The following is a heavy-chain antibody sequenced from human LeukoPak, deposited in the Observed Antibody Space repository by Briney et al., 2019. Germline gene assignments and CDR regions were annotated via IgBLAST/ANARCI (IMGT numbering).Heavy chain of an antibody. CDR2: INPSGGST. D-gene: IGHD5-24*01. CDR3: ARDPSATASSPGPYYMDV. Sequence: ASVTVSCKASGYTFTSYYMHWVRQAPGQGLEWMGLINPSGGSTSYAQKFQGRVTITRDMSTSTVYMELSSLRSEDTAVYYCARDPSATASSPGPYYMDVWGKGTTVTVSS. J-gene: IGHJ6*03. CDR1: GYTFTSYY. V-gene: IGHV1-46*01.